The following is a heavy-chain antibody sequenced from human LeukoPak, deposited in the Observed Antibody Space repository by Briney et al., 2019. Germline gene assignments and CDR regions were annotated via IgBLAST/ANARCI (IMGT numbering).Heavy chain of an antibody. D-gene: IGHD5-24*01. CDR2: ISSSGSTK. CDR1: GFTFSSYE. Sequence: GGSLRLSCAASGFTFSSYEMNWVRQAPGKGLEWVSYISSSGSTKYYADSMKGRLTISRDNAKNSLYLQMNSLRAEDTAVYYCARIAMKMATHYFDDWGQGTLVTVSS. V-gene: IGHV3-48*03. J-gene: IGHJ4*02. CDR3: ARIAMKMATHYFDD.